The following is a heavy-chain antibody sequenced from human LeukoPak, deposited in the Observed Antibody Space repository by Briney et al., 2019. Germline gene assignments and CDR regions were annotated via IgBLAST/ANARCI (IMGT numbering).Heavy chain of an antibody. CDR3: ARRGHGSSWYYFDY. CDR1: GYSINSYW. D-gene: IGHD6-13*01. V-gene: IGHV5-51*01. Sequence: GESLKISCKASGYSINSYWIGWVRQVPGKGLEWMGNIYLGCPDSRYRPSFQGQVTISADKSISTAYLQRNSLKAWDTAIYYCARRGHGSSWYYFDYWGQGTLVTVSS. CDR2: IYLGCPDS. J-gene: IGHJ4*02.